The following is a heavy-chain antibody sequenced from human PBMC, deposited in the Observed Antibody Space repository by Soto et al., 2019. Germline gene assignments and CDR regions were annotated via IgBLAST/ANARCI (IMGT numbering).Heavy chain of an antibody. CDR2: ISYDGSNK. CDR1: GFTFSSYG. D-gene: IGHD3-16*01. CDR3: ARGGWDAFDI. Sequence: QVQLVESGGGVVQPGRSLRLSCAASGFTFSSYGMHWVRQAPGKGLEWVAVISYDGSNKYYADSVKGRFTISRDNSKNTLYLQMNSLRAEDTAVYYCARGGWDAFDIWGQGTMVTVSS. V-gene: IGHV3-30*03. J-gene: IGHJ3*02.